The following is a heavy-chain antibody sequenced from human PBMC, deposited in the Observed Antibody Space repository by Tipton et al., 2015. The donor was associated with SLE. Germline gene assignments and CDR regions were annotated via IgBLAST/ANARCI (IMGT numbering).Heavy chain of an antibody. Sequence: LSLTCTVSGDSISSHYWSWIRQPPGKGLEWVSAISGSGGSTYYADSVKGRFTISRDNSKNTLYLQMNSLRAEDTAVYYCAKGDSSGFSNFQHWGQGTLVTVSS. V-gene: IGHV3-23*01. CDR2: ISGSGGST. D-gene: IGHD3-22*01. J-gene: IGHJ1*01. CDR1: GDSISSHY. CDR3: AKGDSSGFSNFQH.